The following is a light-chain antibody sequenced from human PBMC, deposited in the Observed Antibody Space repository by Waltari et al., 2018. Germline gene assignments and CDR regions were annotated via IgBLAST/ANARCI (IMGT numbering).Light chain of an antibody. CDR2: AAS. V-gene: IGKV1-39*01. CDR1: ERIGRY. Sequence: DIQMTQSPSSLSASVGDRITITCRASERIGRYLNWYQQRPGKAPKLLIYAASNLQSGAPPRFSGSGPGKAFTLTISSLQPEDSATYYCQQSYTSPYTFGQGT. CDR3: QQSYTSPYT. J-gene: IGKJ2*01.